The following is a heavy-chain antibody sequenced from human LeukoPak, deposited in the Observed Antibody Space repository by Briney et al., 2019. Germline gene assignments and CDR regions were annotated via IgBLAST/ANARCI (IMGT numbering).Heavy chain of an antibody. J-gene: IGHJ5*01. CDR1: GFTFSSYA. V-gene: IGHV3-23*01. CDR2: ISGSGGST. D-gene: IGHD6-19*01. Sequence: GGSLRLSCAASGFTFSSYAMSWVRQAPGKGLEWVSAISGSGGSTYYADSVKGRFTISRDNSKNTLYLQMNSLRAEDTAVCYCAKDSGYSSGWFDYWGQGTLVTVSS. CDR3: AKDSGYSSGWFDY.